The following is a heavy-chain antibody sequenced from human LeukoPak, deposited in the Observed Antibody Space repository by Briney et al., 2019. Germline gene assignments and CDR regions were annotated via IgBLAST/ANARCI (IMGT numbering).Heavy chain of an antibody. Sequence: GGSLRLSCSASGFSLSDYGMSWVRQAPGKGLEWVSYISSSGSTIYYADSVKGRFTISRDNAKNSLYLQMNSLRAEDTAVYYCARRRDGYNFRDAFDIWGQGTMVTVSS. CDR1: GFSLSDYG. D-gene: IGHD5-24*01. J-gene: IGHJ3*02. CDR3: ARRRDGYNFRDAFDI. CDR2: ISSSGSTI. V-gene: IGHV3-11*01.